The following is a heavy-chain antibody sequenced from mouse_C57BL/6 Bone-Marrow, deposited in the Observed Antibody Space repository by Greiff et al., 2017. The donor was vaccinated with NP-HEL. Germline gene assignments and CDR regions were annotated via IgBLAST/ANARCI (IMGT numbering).Heavy chain of an antibody. D-gene: IGHD1-1*02. CDR1: GYTFTSYW. CDR2: IDPSDSYT. V-gene: IGHV1-50*01. CDR3: AREIHYAWFAY. Sequence: VQLQQPGAELVKPGASVKLSCKASGYTFTSYWMQWVKQRPGQGLEWIGEIDPSDSYTNYNQKFKGKATLTVDTSSSTAYMQLSSLTSEDSAVYYCAREIHYAWFAYWGQGTLVTVSA. J-gene: IGHJ3*01.